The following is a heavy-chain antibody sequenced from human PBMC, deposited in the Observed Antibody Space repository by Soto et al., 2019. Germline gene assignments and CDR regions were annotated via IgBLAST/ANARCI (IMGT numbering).Heavy chain of an antibody. J-gene: IGHJ6*03. CDR2: IYPGDSDT. CDR3: ARHRIGTDRYYYYMDV. CDR1: GYSFTSYW. Sequence: PGESLKISCKGSGYSFTSYWIGWVRQMPGKDLEWMGIIYPGDSDTRYSPSFQGQVTISADKSISTAYLQWSSLKASDTAMYYCARHRIGTDRYYYYMDVWGKGTTVTVSS. D-gene: IGHD3-10*01. V-gene: IGHV5-51*01.